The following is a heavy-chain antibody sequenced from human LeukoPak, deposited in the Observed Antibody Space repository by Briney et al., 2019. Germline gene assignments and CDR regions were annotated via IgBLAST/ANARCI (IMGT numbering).Heavy chain of an antibody. CDR3: ANDRSESLGEAHQDDAFDI. J-gene: IGHJ3*02. V-gene: IGHV3-9*01. CDR1: GFTFDDYA. Sequence: PGGSLRLSCAASGFTFDDYAMHWVRQAPGKGLEWVSGISWNSGSIGYADSVKGRFTISRDNAKNSLYLQMNSLRAEDTALYYCANDRSESLGEAHQDDAFDIWGQGTMVTVSS. D-gene: IGHD3-16*01. CDR2: ISWNSGSI.